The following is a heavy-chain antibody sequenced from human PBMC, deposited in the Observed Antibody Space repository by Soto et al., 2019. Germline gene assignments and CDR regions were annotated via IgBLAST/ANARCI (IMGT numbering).Heavy chain of an antibody. CDR2: ISAYNGNT. D-gene: IGHD1-26*01. V-gene: IGHV1-18*01. Sequence: ASVKVSCKASGYTFTSYGISWVRQAPGQGLEWMGWISAYNGNTNYAQKLQGRVTMTTDTSTSTVYRELSSLRSEDTAVYYCAREARVGATFFYYGMDVWGQGTTVTVSS. CDR3: AREARVGATFFYYGMDV. J-gene: IGHJ6*02. CDR1: GYTFTSYG.